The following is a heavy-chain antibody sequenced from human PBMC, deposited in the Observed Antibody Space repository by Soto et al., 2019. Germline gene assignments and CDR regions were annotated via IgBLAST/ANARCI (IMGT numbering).Heavy chain of an antibody. CDR1: GFTFTSSA. Sequence: QMQLVQSGPEVKKPGTSVKVSCKASGFTFTSSAMQWVRQARGQRLEWIGWIVVGSGNTNYAQKFQERVTITRDMSTSTAYMELSSLRSEDTAVYYCAATTLGGYSYGCRYYGMDVWGRGTTVTVSS. J-gene: IGHJ6*02. CDR2: IVVGSGNT. V-gene: IGHV1-58*02. CDR3: AATTLGGYSYGCRYYGMDV. D-gene: IGHD5-18*01.